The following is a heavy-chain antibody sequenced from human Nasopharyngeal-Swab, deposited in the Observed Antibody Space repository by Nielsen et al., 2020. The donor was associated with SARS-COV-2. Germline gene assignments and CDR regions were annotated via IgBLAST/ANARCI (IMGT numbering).Heavy chain of an antibody. CDR2: IYYSGST. J-gene: IGHJ5*02. Sequence: RQAPGKGLEWIGYIYYSGSTYYNPSLKSRVTISVDTSKNQFSLKLSSVTAADTAVYYCARGRKQQLVLRWLDPWGQGTLVTVSS. V-gene: IGHV4-31*02. CDR3: ARGRKQQLVLRWLDP. D-gene: IGHD6-13*01.